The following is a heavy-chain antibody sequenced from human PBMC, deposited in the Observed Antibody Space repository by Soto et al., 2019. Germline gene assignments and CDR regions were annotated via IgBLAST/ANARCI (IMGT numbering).Heavy chain of an antibody. CDR3: ARGMVVVHSEYFDY. CDR1: GASISSYY. Sequence: QVQLQESGPGLVKPSETLSLTCAVSGASISSYYWSWIRQPPGKGLEWIGYIYYSGSTNYNPSLKSRVTMSVDTSKNQFSLKLSSVTAADTAVYYCARGMVVVHSEYFDYWGQGTLVTVSS. D-gene: IGHD3-22*01. CDR2: IYYSGST. J-gene: IGHJ4*02. V-gene: IGHV4-59*01.